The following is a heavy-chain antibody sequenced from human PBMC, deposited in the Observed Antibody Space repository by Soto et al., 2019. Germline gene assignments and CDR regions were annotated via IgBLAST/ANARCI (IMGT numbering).Heavy chain of an antibody. Sequence: QVQLVQSGAEVKKPGASVKVSCKASGYTFTSFVISWVRQAPGQGLEWMGWISASNGETNSAQKFQGRLTMATDTSTNTAYMELRSLRSDDTAVYSCASADFGVVPAATYIDHWGQGTRVSVSS. CDR2: ISASNGET. CDR3: ASADFGVVPAATYIDH. D-gene: IGHD6-25*01. J-gene: IGHJ4*02. V-gene: IGHV1-18*01. CDR1: GYTFTSFV.